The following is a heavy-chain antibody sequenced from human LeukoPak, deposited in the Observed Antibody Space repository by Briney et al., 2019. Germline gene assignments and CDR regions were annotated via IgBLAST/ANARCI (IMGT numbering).Heavy chain of an antibody. CDR2: IYYSGST. V-gene: IGHV4-39*01. J-gene: IGHJ4*02. CDR1: GGSISSSSYY. D-gene: IGHD3/OR15-3a*01. Sequence: PSETLSLTCTVSGGSISSSSYYWGWIRQPPGKGLEWIGSIYYSGSTYYNPSLKSRVTISVDTSKNQFSLKLSSATAADTAVYYCARRGTGYPFDYWGQGTLVTVSS. CDR3: ARRGTGYPFDY.